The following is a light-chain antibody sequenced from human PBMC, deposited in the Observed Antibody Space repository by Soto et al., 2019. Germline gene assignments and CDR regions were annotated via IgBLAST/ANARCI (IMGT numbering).Light chain of an antibody. CDR2: RAS. CDR1: QSVSSK. J-gene: IGKJ1*01. V-gene: IGKV3-15*01. Sequence: EIVMTQSPATLSVSPGERATLSCRASQSVSSKLAWYQQKPGQAPRLLIYRASTRATDIPARFSGSGSGTDFTLTISCLQSEDFATYYCQQYYSFPPTFGQGTKVDIK. CDR3: QQYYSFPPT.